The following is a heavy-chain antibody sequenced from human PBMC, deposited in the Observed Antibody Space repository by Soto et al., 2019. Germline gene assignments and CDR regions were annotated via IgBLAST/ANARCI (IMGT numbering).Heavy chain of an antibody. D-gene: IGHD5-12*01. V-gene: IGHV1-8*01. Sequence: ASVKVSCKASGYTFTSYDINWVRQATGQGLEWMGWMNPNSGNTGYAQKFQGRVTMTRNTSISTAYMELSSLRSEDTAVYYCARGHSGYGWGDYYYYMDVWGKGTTVTVSS. CDR3: ARGHSGYGWGDYYYYMDV. CDR2: MNPNSGNT. CDR1: GYTFTSYD. J-gene: IGHJ6*03.